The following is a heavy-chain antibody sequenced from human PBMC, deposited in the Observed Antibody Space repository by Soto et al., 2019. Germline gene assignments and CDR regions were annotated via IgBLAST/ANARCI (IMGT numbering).Heavy chain of an antibody. D-gene: IGHD1-1*01. J-gene: IGHJ6*03. CDR2: IIPILGIA. Sequence: QVQLVQSGAEVKKPGSSVKVSCKASGGTFSSYTISWVRQAPGQGLEWMGRIIPILGIANYAQKFQGRVTITADKSTSTAYMELSSLRSEDTAVYYCARDLQLERRARGYYMDVWGKGTTVTVSS. CDR3: ARDLQLERRARGYYMDV. CDR1: GGTFSSYT. V-gene: IGHV1-69*08.